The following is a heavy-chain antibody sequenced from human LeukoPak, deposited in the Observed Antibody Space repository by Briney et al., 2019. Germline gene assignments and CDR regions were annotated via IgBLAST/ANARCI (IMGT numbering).Heavy chain of an antibody. J-gene: IGHJ4*02. CDR2: ISGSGT. D-gene: IGHD3-22*01. CDR3: AKGYYDSSGYYPNVASDY. V-gene: IGHV3-23*01. CDR1: GFSFSSYV. Sequence: GGSLRLSCAASGFSFSSYVMTWVRQAPGKGLEWVSGISGSGTHYADSVKGRFTISRDNSKNILYLQMNSLRAEDTAVYYCAKGYYDSSGYYPNVASDYWGQGTLVTVSS.